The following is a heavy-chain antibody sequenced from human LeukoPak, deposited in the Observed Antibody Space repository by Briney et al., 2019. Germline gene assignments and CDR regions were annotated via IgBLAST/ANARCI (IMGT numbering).Heavy chain of an antibody. J-gene: IGHJ4*02. CDR1: GFTVSSKY. CDR2: IYSGDRT. V-gene: IGHV3-66*01. Sequence: GGSLRLSCAASGFTVSSKYMSWVRQAPGKGLEWVSVIYSGDRTYFADSVKGRFTISRDNFKNILYLQMNSLRADDTAVYYCARDLYLSYWGQGTLVTVSS. D-gene: IGHD2-2*02. CDR3: ARDLYLSY.